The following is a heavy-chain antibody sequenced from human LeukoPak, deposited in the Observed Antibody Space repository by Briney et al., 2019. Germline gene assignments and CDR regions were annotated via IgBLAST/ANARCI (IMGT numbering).Heavy chain of an antibody. Sequence: GGSLRLSCAASGFTFSSYGMHWVRQAPGKGLEWVAFIRYDGSNKYYADSVKGRFTISRDNAKNSLYLQMNSLRAEDTAVYYRARDPGYGDYGITKYWGQGTLVTVSS. D-gene: IGHD4-17*01. CDR2: IRYDGSNK. CDR3: ARDPGYGDYGITKY. J-gene: IGHJ4*02. V-gene: IGHV3-30*02. CDR1: GFTFSSYG.